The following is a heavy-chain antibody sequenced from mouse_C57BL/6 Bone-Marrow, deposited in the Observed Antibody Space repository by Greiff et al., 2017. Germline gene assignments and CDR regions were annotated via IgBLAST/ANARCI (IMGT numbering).Heavy chain of an antibody. Sequence: EVQLQQSGPELVKPGASVKISCRASGYTFTDYYMNWVKQSHGKSLEWIGDINPNNGGTSYNQKFKGKATLTVDKSSSTAYMELRSLTSEDSAVYYSARSRATVVAPMDYWGQGTSVTVSS. V-gene: IGHV1-26*01. CDR1: GYTFTDYY. CDR2: INPNNGGT. CDR3: ARSRATVVAPMDY. J-gene: IGHJ4*01. D-gene: IGHD1-1*01.